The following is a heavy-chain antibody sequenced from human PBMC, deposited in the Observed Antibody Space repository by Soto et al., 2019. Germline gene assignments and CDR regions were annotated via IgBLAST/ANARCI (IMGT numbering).Heavy chain of an antibody. V-gene: IGHV4-59*01. J-gene: IGHJ5*02. CDR3: ARDVGGYDFWSGYSPNNWFDP. D-gene: IGHD3-3*01. CDR2: IYYSGST. CDR1: GGSISSYY. Sequence: SETLSLTCTVSGGSISSYYWSWIRQPPGKGLEWIGYIYYSGSTNYNPSLKSRVTISVDTSKNQFSLKLSSVTAADTAVYYCARDVGGYDFWSGYSPNNWFDPWGQGTLVTVSS.